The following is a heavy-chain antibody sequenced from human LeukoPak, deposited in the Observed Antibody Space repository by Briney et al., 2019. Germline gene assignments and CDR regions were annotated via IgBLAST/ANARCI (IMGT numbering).Heavy chain of an antibody. CDR1: GGSFSGYY. J-gene: IGHJ3*02. CDR3: ARESLGVTAFDI. Sequence: SETLSLTCAVYGGSFSGYYWSWIRQPPGKGLEWIGEINQSGNTNYNPSLKSRVTISVDTSKHQFSLNLSSVTAADTAVYYCARESLGVTAFDIWGQGTMVTVSS. D-gene: IGHD2-21*02. CDR2: INQSGNT. V-gene: IGHV4-34*01.